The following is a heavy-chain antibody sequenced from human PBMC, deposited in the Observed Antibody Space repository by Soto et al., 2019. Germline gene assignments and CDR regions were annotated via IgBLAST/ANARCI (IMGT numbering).Heavy chain of an antibody. CDR1: GGSISSYD. J-gene: IGHJ3*02. CDR2: IYYSGST. D-gene: IGHD3-3*01. Sequence: SETLSLTCTVSGGSISSYDWSWIRQPPGKGLEWIGYIYYSGSTNYNPSLKSRVTISVDTSKNQYSLKLSAVTAADTAVYYCARTLFSRPDAFDIWGQGTMVTVSS. CDR3: ARTLFSRPDAFDI. V-gene: IGHV4-59*01.